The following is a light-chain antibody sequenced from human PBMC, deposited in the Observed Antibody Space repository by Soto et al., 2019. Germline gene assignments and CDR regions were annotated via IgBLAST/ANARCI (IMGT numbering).Light chain of an antibody. CDR2: AVS. CDR3: LQDYIYPRT. V-gene: IGKV1-6*01. CDR1: QGIRND. Sequence: AIPMTQSPSSLSASVGDRVTITCRASQGIRNDLGWYQQKPGKAPKLLIYAVSNLESGVPSRFSGSGSGTDFTLTISSLQPEDFATYYCLQDYIYPRTFGQGTKLEIK. J-gene: IGKJ2*01.